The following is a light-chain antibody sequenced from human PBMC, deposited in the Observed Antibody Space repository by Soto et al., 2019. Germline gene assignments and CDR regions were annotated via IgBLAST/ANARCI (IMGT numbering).Light chain of an antibody. CDR3: QQRYNWPIT. CDR2: ADS. V-gene: IGKV3D-20*02. J-gene: IGKJ5*01. Sequence: EIVFTHCPCTXSFGPXXXXXXXFMXSQSVSSSYLAWYQQKPGQAPRLLIYADSNRATGIPARFSGSGSGTDFTLTISSLEPEDFSVYYCQQRYNWPITFGQGTRLETK. CDR1: QSVSSSY.